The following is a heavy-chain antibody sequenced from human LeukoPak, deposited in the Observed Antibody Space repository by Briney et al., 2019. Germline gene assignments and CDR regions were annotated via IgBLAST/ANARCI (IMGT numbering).Heavy chain of an antibody. Sequence: SETLSLTCSVSGVSISAYYWSWIRQPAGKGLEWIGRIYPGESIYASENTNFNPSLKSRVSMSGDTSKNQVSLKLRSVTAADTAVYYCARDPTTVTTIFDSWGQGTLVTVSS. CDR2: IYPGESIYASENT. J-gene: IGHJ4*02. CDR1: GVSISAYY. CDR3: ARDPTTVTTIFDS. D-gene: IGHD4-17*01. V-gene: IGHV4-4*07.